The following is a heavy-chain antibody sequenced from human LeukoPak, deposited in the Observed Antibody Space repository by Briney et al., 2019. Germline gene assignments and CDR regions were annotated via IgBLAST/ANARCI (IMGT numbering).Heavy chain of an antibody. CDR3: AREYSGYDWGQFDY. J-gene: IGHJ4*02. D-gene: IGHD5-12*01. CDR2: ISAYNGNT. Sequence: ASVKVSCKASGYTFTSYGISWVRQAPGQGLEWMGWISAYNGNTNYAQKLQGRVTMTTDTSTSTAYMELRSLRSNDTAVYYCAREYSGYDWGQFDYWGQGTLVTVSS. CDR1: GYTFTSYG. V-gene: IGHV1-18*01.